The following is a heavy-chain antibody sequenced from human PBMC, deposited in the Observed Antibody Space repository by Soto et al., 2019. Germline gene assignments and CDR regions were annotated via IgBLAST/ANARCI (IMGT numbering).Heavy chain of an antibody. J-gene: IGHJ5*02. CDR1: GDSVSSNSAA. V-gene: IGHV6-1*01. Sequence: SQTLSLTCDISGDSVSSNSAAWNWIRQSPSRGLEWLGRTYYRSKWYNDYAVSVKNRITINADTSKNQFSLQLNSVTPEDTAVYYCTREVEIRYNWFDPWGQGTLVTVSS. CDR2: TYYRSKWYN. D-gene: IGHD1-7*01. CDR3: TREVEIRYNWFDP.